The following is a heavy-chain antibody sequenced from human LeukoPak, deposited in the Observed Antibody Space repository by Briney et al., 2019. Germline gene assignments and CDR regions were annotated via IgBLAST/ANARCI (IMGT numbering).Heavy chain of an antibody. V-gene: IGHV1-2*02. Sequence: ASVKVSCKASGYTFSTYYIHWVRLAPGQGLEWMGWIKADSGDRKFAEKFQDRVTMTTDRSISTVYMEVSSLRSGDTAVFYCATSIAQWYGAWGQGTLVTVSS. CDR2: IKADSGDR. J-gene: IGHJ4*02. CDR3: ATSIAQWYGA. CDR1: GYTFSTYY. D-gene: IGHD3-10*01.